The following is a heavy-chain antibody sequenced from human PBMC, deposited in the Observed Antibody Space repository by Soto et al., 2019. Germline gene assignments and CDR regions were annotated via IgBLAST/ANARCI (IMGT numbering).Heavy chain of an antibody. D-gene: IGHD5-18*01. CDR1: GGSIRSGSYY. V-gene: IGHV4-31*03. CDR3: ASGYVDTAMVEN. CDR2: IYYSGST. Sequence: PSLTCTVSGGSIRSGSYYWSWIRQHPGKGLEWIGYIYYSGSTYYNPSLKSRVTISVDTSKNQFSLKLSSVTAADTAGYYCASGYVDTAMVENWGQGTLVTVS. J-gene: IGHJ4*02.